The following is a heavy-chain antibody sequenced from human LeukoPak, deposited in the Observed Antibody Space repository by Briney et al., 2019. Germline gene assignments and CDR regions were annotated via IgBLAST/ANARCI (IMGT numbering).Heavy chain of an antibody. CDR2: MNHSGSA. CDR1: GGSFSGYY. CDR3: ARLRGATVAHNWFDP. V-gene: IGHV4-34*01. Sequence: PSEALSLTCAVYGGSFSGYYWTWIRQPPGKGLEWIGEMNHSGSANYNPSLKSRVAISVDASKNQCSLRLSSVTAADTAVYYCARLRGATVAHNWFDPWGQGTLVTVSS. D-gene: IGHD6-19*01. J-gene: IGHJ5*02.